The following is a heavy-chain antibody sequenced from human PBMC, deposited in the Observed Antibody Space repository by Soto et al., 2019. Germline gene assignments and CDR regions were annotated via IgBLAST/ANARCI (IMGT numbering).Heavy chain of an antibody. D-gene: IGHD3-10*01. J-gene: IGHJ4*02. Sequence: QVQLVQSGAELKKPRASVKVSCKAFGYTFSNYDMNWVRQATGQGPEWIGWVNPNNGDTGYAQKFQGRVTLTTDISTTTAYMELTSLRSEDTAIYYCAKVSRKGSAIDFDYWGQGTLITVSS. CDR1: GYTFSNYD. V-gene: IGHV1-8*01. CDR3: AKVSRKGSAIDFDY. CDR2: VNPNNGDT.